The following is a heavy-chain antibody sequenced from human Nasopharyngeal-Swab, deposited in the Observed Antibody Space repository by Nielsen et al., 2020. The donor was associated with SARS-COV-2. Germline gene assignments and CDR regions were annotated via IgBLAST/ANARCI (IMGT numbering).Heavy chain of an antibody. CDR2: INTNTGNP. CDR1: GYTLTSYA. CDR3: ARQAVFANFDN. V-gene: IGHV7-4-1*02. J-gene: IGHJ4*02. D-gene: IGHD2-21*01. Sequence: VSVKVSCKASGYTLTSYAINWVRQAPGQGLEWMGWINTNTGNPTYAQGFTGRFVFSLDTSVSTAYLQISSLKAEDTAMYYCARQAVFANFDNLGQGTLVTVSS.